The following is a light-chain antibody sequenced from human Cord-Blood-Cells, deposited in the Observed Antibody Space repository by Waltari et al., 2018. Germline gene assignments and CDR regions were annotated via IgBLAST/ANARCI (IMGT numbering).Light chain of an antibody. CDR1: ALPTQS. V-gene: IGLV3-25*02. CDR3: QSADSSGTYVV. CDR2: KDS. Sequence: SYDLTQPPSVSVSPGQTARTTCPVDALPTQSASWYQQKPGRAPVLVIYKDSGRPSGIPERFSGSSSGTTVTLTISGVQAEDEADYYCQSADSSGTYVVFGGGTKLTVL. J-gene: IGLJ2*01.